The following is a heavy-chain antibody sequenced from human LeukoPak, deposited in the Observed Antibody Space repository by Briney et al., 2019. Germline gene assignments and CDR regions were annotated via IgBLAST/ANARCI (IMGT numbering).Heavy chain of an antibody. J-gene: IGHJ6*03. CDR2: INPSGGST. Sequence: ASVTVSCKASGYTFTSYYMHWVRQAPGQGLEWMGLINPSGGSTSYAQKFQGRVTMTRDMSTSTVYMELSSLRSEDTAVYYCARGDCSGGSCYLGYYYYYYMDAWGKGTTVTVSS. D-gene: IGHD2-15*01. CDR3: ARGDCSGGSCYLGYYYYYYMDA. V-gene: IGHV1-46*01. CDR1: GYTFTSYY.